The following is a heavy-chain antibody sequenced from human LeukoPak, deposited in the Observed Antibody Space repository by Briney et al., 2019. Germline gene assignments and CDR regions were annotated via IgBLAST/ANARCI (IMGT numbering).Heavy chain of an antibody. CDR2: IYTSGST. D-gene: IGHD6-19*01. CDR3: ARVLWVAGRWYFDY. Sequence: SETLSLTCTVSGGSISSYYWSWIRQPAGKGLEWIGRIYTSGSTNYNPSLKSRVTMSVDTSKNQFSLKLSSVTAADTAVYYCARVLWVAGRWYFDYWGQGTLVTVSP. J-gene: IGHJ4*02. V-gene: IGHV4-4*07. CDR1: GGSISSYY.